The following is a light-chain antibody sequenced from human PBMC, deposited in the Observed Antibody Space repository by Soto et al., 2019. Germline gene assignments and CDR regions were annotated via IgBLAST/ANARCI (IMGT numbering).Light chain of an antibody. CDR2: TAS. V-gene: IGKV1-17*01. Sequence: DIQMTQSPSSLSASVGDRVTISCRASQGIRNDLAWYQQKPGKAPKGLIYTASTLHSGVPSRFSGSGSGTDFTLTIGSLQPEDFATYYCLQYNGYARTFGQGTKVEIK. J-gene: IGKJ1*01. CDR1: QGIRND. CDR3: LQYNGYART.